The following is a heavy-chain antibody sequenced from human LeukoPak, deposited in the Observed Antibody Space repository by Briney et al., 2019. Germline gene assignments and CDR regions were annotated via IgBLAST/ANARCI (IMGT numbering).Heavy chain of an antibody. V-gene: IGHV3-30*04. Sequence: SGGSLRLSCAASGFTFSSYAMHWVREAPGKGLEWVAVISYDGSNKYYADSVKGRFTISRDDSKNTLYLQMNGLRAEDTAVYYCARDPPKVANDAFDIWGQGTMVTVSS. CDR3: ARDPPKVANDAFDI. D-gene: IGHD2-15*01. CDR2: ISYDGSNK. CDR1: GFTFSSYA. J-gene: IGHJ3*02.